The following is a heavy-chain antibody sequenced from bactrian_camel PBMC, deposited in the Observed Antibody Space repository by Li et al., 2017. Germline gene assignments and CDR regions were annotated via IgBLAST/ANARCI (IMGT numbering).Heavy chain of an antibody. CDR1: RDTISRAC. D-gene: IGHD4*01. V-gene: IGHV3-3*01. CDR2: ILTTTGRT. Sequence: QVQLVESGGGSVQAGESLRLSCVSSRDTISRACRMAWFRQGPGKEREGVAAILTTTGRTWYADAVKGRFNIPQDNAKNTVYLQMDSLEPEDTAIYYCAADRRFWESYIRSDYVSDFDFWGQGTQVTVS. CDR3: AADRRFWESYIRSDYVSDFDF. J-gene: IGHJ6*01.